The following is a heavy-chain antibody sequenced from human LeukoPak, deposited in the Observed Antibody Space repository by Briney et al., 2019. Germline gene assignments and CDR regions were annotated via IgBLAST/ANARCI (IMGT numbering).Heavy chain of an antibody. CDR1: GFTFSSYW. J-gene: IGHJ4*02. D-gene: IGHD3-22*01. CDR3: AKQSGYYYDSSLFDY. V-gene: IGHV3-7*03. Sequence: PGGSLRLSCAASGFTFSSYWMSWVRQAPGKGLEWVANIKQDGSEKYYVDSVKGRFTISRDNSKNTLYLQMNSLRAEDTAVYYCAKQSGYYYDSSLFDYWGQGTLVTVSS. CDR2: IKQDGSEK.